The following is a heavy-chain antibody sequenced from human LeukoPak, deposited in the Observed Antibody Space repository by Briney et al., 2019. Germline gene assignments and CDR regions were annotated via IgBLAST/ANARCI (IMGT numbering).Heavy chain of an antibody. V-gene: IGHV3-23*01. D-gene: IGHD3-10*01. Sequence: PGGALRLSCAASGLTFSTYAMSSGRQNPEKGLELVSALSGSGGSTYYADSVKGRFTISRDNAKNTLYLQMNSLRAEDTAVYYCAKDRGFGEYFPFFYWGQGTLVTVSS. CDR2: LSGSGGST. CDR3: AKDRGFGEYFPFFY. CDR1: GLTFSTYA. J-gene: IGHJ4*02.